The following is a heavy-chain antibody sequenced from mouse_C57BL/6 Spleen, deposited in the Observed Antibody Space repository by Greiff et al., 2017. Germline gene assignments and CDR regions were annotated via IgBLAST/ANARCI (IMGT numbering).Heavy chain of an antibody. V-gene: IGHV1-15*01. CDR3: TRDGSSYGY. D-gene: IGHD1-1*01. J-gene: IGHJ2*01. CDR2: IDPETGGT. Sequence: VQLQQSGAELVRPGASVTLSCKASGYTFTDYEMHWVKQTPVHGLEWIGAIDPETGGTAYNQKFKGKAILTADKSSSTAYMELRSLTSEDSAVYYCTRDGSSYGYWGKGTTLTVSS. CDR1: GYTFTDYE.